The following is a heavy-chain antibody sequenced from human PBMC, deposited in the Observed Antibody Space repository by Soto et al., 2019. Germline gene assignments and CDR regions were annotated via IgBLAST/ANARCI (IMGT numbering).Heavy chain of an antibody. CDR1: GGSVSGGVYY. CDR3: SRATVAGAGYFQH. J-gene: IGHJ1*01. V-gene: IGHV4-31*03. D-gene: IGHD6-19*01. Sequence: QVQLQESGPGLVKPSQTLSLTCTVSGGSVSGGVYYWNWIRQHPEKGLEWIGYIYYSGSTYHNPSRCSRVTISADAYKNKYPLNLRLVTVADTAVAYCSRATVAGAGYFQHWGQGTQVIVSS. CDR2: IYYSGST.